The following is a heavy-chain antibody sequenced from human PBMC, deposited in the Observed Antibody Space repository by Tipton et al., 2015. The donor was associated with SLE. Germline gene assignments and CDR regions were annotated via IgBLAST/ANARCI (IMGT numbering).Heavy chain of an antibody. CDR3: ARKRKRLLEWLPLDL. CDR1: GGPFSDAY. J-gene: IGHJ5*02. V-gene: IGHV4-34*01. D-gene: IGHD3-3*01. Sequence: TLSLTCAVSGGPFSDAYWTWIRQAPGGGLEWIGEIHPGGTSIYNPSLESRVTMSVDTSKRQISLKVSSVTDADAAMYYCARKRKRLLEWLPLDLWGQGTLVAVSS. CDR2: IHPGGTS.